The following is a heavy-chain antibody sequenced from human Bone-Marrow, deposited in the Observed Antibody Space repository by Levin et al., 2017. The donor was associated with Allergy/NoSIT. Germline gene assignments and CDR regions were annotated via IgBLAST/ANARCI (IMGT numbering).Heavy chain of an antibody. J-gene: IGHJ3*02. V-gene: IGHV3-7*01. CDR1: GFTFSDYW. CDR3: ASPYSSDWVFDI. CDR2: IKADGTEK. Sequence: GESLKISCAASGFTFSDYWVTWVRQAPGKGLEWVANIKADGTEKYYADSVTGRFDISRDNAQNSLYLQMKYLSAEDTAVYYCASPYSSDWVFDIWGPGTMVTVSS. D-gene: IGHD6-19*01.